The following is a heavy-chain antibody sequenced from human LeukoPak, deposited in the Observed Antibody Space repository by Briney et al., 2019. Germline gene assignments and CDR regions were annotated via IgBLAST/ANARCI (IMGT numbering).Heavy chain of an antibody. CDR3: ARANYDFWSGYYWNPFDY. CDR1: GFTFSSYS. D-gene: IGHD3-3*01. CDR2: ISSSSSYI. V-gene: IGHV3-21*01. J-gene: IGHJ4*02. Sequence: GGSLILSCAASGFTFSSYSMNWVRQAPGKGVEWVSSISSSSSYIYYADSVKGRFTISRDNAKNSLYLQMNSLRAEDTAVYYCARANYDFWSGYYWNPFDYWGQGTLVTVSS.